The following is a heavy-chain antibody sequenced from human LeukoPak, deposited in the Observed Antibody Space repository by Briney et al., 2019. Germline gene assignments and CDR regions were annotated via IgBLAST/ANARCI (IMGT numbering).Heavy chain of an antibody. V-gene: IGHV5-51*01. J-gene: IGHJ4*02. D-gene: IGHD1-26*01. CDR2: IYPGDSDT. CDR1: GYSFTNYW. CDR3: ARQGAPGGSYYSGGGDY. Sequence: GESLKISCETSGYSFTNYWIAWVRQMPGKGLEWMGVIYPGDSDTRYSPSFQGQVTISADKSISTAYLQWSSLKASDTAMYYCARQGAPGGSYYSGGGDYWGQGTLVTVSS.